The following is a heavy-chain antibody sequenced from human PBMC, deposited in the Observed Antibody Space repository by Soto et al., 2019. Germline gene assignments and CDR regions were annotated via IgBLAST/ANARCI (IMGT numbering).Heavy chain of an antibody. CDR1: GYTLTELS. V-gene: IGHV1-24*01. CDR2: FDPEDGET. Sequence: ASVKVSCKVSGYTLTELSMHWVRQAPGKGLEWMGGFDPEDGETIYAQKFQGRVTMTEDTSTDTAYMELSSLRSEDTAVYYCATIPSSGGRYYFDYWGQGTLVTDSS. CDR3: ATIPSSGGRYYFDY. D-gene: IGHD2-15*01. J-gene: IGHJ4*02.